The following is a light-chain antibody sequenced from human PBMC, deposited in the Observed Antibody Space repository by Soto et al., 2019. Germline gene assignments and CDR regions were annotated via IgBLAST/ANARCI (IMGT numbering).Light chain of an antibody. V-gene: IGKV3-20*01. Sequence: EIVLTQSSDTLSLSPGERATLSCRASQSVSSSYLAWYQQKPGQAPRLLIYGASSRANGIPDRFSGSGSGTDFTLTISRLEPEDFAVYYCQQYGSSPPGTFGQGTRLEI. CDR1: QSVSSSY. CDR2: GAS. CDR3: QQYGSSPPGT. J-gene: IGKJ5*01.